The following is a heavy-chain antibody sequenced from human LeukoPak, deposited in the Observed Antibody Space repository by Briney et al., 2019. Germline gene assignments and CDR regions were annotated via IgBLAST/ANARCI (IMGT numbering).Heavy chain of an antibody. CDR1: GYTFTSYG. CDR2: ISAYNGNT. Sequence: GASVKVSCKASGYTFTSYGISWVRQAPGQGLEWMGWISAYNGNTNYARKLQGRVTMTTDTSTSTAYMELRSLRSDDTAVYYCAREKSVAVAGTPSYYYYMDVWGKGTTVTVSS. CDR3: AREKSVAVAGTPSYYYYMDV. D-gene: IGHD6-19*01. J-gene: IGHJ6*03. V-gene: IGHV1-18*01.